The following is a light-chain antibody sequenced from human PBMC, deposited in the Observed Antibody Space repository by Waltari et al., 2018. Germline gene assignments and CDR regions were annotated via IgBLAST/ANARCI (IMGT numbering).Light chain of an antibody. CDR2: GTS. Sequence: IVMTQSPATLSLSPGESATLSCRASQSVRSTFAWFQQKPGQPPRLLIYGTSTRATGIPARFTGSGSGTEFSLTISSLQPEDFATYYCQQYDYWLWTFGQGTRVETK. CDR1: QSVRST. CDR3: QQYDYWLWT. J-gene: IGKJ1*01. V-gene: IGKV3D-15*01.